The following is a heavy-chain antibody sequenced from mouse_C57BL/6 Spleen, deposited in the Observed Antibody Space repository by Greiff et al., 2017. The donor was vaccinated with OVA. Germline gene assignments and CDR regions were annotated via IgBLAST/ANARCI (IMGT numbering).Heavy chain of an antibody. V-gene: IGHV1-19*01. Sequence: VQLQQSGPVLVKPGASVKMSCKASGYTFTDYYMNWVKQSHGKSLEWIGVINPYNGGTSYNQKFKGKATLTVDKSSSTAYMELNSLTSEDSAVYYCARYYYGSSGDFDYWGQGTTLTVSS. D-gene: IGHD1-1*01. CDR3: ARYYYGSSGDFDY. CDR1: GYTFTDYY. J-gene: IGHJ2*01. CDR2: INPYNGGT.